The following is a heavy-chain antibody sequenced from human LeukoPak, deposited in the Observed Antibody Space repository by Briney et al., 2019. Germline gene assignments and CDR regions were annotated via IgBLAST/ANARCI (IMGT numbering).Heavy chain of an antibody. CDR2: ISGSVGST. CDR1: GFTFIRYA. J-gene: IGHJ4*02. V-gene: IGHV3-23*01. D-gene: IGHD5-24*01. Sequence: GGSLRLSCSPSGFTFIRYAMRFVPHAPRKRLWCVSSISGSVGSTNYAAPSKGRFTISRDHSKTTPYLQLNSLTPQDTPVYSCGIWRDGYSTYDFDFWAQGTLVTVSS. CDR3: GIWRDGYSTYDFDF.